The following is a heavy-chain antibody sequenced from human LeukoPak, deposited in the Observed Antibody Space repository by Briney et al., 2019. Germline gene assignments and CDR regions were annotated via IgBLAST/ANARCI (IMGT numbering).Heavy chain of an antibody. Sequence: GGSLRLSCAASGFTFSNYGMNWVRQAPGKGLEWVSGISDSGGSTNYADSAKGRFTISRDNSKNTLYLRMDSLKGEDTAVYYCAMQWLVRGGYYFDYWGQGALVTVSS. J-gene: IGHJ4*02. CDR3: AMQWLVRGGYYFDY. CDR2: ISDSGGST. CDR1: GFTFSNYG. D-gene: IGHD6-19*01. V-gene: IGHV3-23*01.